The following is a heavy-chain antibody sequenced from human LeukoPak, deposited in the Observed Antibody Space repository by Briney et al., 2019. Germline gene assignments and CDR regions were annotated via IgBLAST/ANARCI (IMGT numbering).Heavy chain of an antibody. V-gene: IGHV3-21*01. D-gene: IGHD2-15*01. Sequence: GGSLRLSCAASGFTFSSYSMNWVRQAPGKGLEWVSSISSSSSYIYYADSVKGRFTISRDNAKNSLYLQMNSLRAEDTAVYYCARDSGDIVVVVAAGLDYWGQGTLVTVSS. CDR3: ARDSGDIVVVVAAGLDY. CDR1: GFTFSSYS. J-gene: IGHJ4*02. CDR2: ISSSSSYI.